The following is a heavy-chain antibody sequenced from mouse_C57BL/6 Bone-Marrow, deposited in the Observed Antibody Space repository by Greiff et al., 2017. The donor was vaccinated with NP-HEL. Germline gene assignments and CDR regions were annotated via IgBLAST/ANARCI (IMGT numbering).Heavy chain of an antibody. D-gene: IGHD2-12*01. Sequence: QVQLPQPGAELVKPGASVKLSCKASGYTFTSYWMHWVKQRPGQGLEWIGMIHPNSGSTNYNEKFKSKATLTVDKSSSTAYMQLSSLTSEDSAVDYCARTDDGRRAMDYWGQGTSVTVSS. CDR3: ARTDDGRRAMDY. V-gene: IGHV1-64*01. CDR2: IHPNSGST. J-gene: IGHJ4*01. CDR1: GYTFTSYW.